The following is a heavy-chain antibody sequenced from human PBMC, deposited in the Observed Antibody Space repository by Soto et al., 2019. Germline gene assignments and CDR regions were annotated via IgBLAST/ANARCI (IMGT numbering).Heavy chain of an antibody. V-gene: IGHV4-30-4*01. CDR2: IYYSGSS. J-gene: IGHJ6*02. CDR3: ARGSISTSYGMDV. CDR1: GGSISSGDYY. D-gene: IGHD2-2*01. Sequence: SETLSLTCTVSGGSISSGDYYWSWIRQPPGKGLEWIGYIYYSGSSYYNPSLKSRVTISVDTSKNQFSLKLSSVTAADTAVYYCARGSISTSYGMDVWGQGTTVPSP.